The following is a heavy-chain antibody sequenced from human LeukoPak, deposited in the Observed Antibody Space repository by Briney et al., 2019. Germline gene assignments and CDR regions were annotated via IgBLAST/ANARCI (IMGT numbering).Heavy chain of an antibody. CDR3: ARDRSQYYDSSGYYHDC. Sequence: PGGSLRLSCAASGFTFSSYSMNWVRQAPGKGLEWVSSICSSSSYIYYADSVKGRFTISRDNAKNSLYLQMNSLRAEDTAVYYCARDRSQYYDSSGYYHDCWGQGTLVTVSS. J-gene: IGHJ4*02. D-gene: IGHD3-22*01. CDR2: ICSSSSYI. V-gene: IGHV3-21*01. CDR1: GFTFSSYS.